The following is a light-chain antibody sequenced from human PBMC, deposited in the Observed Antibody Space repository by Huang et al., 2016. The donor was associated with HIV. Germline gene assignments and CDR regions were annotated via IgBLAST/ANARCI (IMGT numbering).Light chain of an antibody. CDR3: QQYNTWPYT. CDR1: QGVGNN. J-gene: IGKJ2*01. Sequence: EIVMTQSPATLYVSPGERATLSCRASQGVGNNLAWYQQKLGQAPRLLIYGASARSTGLPARFSGGGSGTEFTLTISSLQSEDFAVYYCQQYNTWPYTFGQGTSLEL. V-gene: IGKV3-15*01. CDR2: GAS.